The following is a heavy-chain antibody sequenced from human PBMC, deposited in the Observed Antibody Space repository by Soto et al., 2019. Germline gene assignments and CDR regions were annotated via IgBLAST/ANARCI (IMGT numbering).Heavy chain of an antibody. CDR2: IKQDGSEK. Sequence: GGSLRLSCAASGFTFSSYWMSWVRQAPGKGLEWVANIKQDGSEKYYVDSVKGRFTISRDNAKNSLYLQMNSLRAEDTAVYYCASLGVSSGWDYYYYYMDVWGKGTTVTVSS. J-gene: IGHJ6*03. CDR1: GFTFSSYW. D-gene: IGHD6-19*01. CDR3: ASLGVSSGWDYYYYYMDV. V-gene: IGHV3-7*01.